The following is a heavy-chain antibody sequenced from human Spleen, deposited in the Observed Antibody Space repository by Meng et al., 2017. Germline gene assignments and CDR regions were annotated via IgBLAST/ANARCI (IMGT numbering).Heavy chain of an antibody. D-gene: IGHD1-26*01. CDR3: ARVEVGITSGNY. CDR2: ISGYNGDT. CDR1: GYSFTHHG. V-gene: IGHV1-18*01. Sequence: QVQLVQSGVEVKKPVASVKVSCKASGYSFTHHGITWVRQAPGQGLEWLGWISGYNGDTHYAQKLQGRVTMTTDTSTSTVYMELRSLRSDDTAVYYCARVEVGITSGNYWGQGTLVTVSS. J-gene: IGHJ4*02.